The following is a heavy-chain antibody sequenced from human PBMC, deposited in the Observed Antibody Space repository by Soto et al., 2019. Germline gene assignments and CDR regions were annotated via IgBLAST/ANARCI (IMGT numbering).Heavy chain of an antibody. D-gene: IGHD6-13*01. J-gene: IGHJ6*02. CDR1: GYTFTSYG. Sequence: GASVKVSCKASGYTFTSYGISWVRQAPGQGLEWMGWISAYNGNTNYVQKLQGRVTMTTDTSTSTAYMELRSLRSDDTAVYYCARVKQQQTAYGMDVWGQGTTVTVSS. CDR3: ARVKQQQTAYGMDV. CDR2: ISAYNGNT. V-gene: IGHV1-18*01.